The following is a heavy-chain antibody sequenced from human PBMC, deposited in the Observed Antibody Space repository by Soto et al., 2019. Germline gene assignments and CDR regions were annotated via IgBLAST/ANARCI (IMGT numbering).Heavy chain of an antibody. J-gene: IGHJ6*03. CDR3: ASGAGTQRGQYYYQMDV. D-gene: IGHD6-25*01. Sequence: GGSLCLSCAASGFTFSAYGIHWVRQAPGKGMEWVAMIWSDGRNKFYADSVRGRFSISRDTSKNTLHLQMDSLTVEDTGVYYCASGAGTQRGQYYYQMDVWGQGTEVTVSS. V-gene: IGHV3-33*01. CDR2: IWSDGRNK. CDR1: GFTFSAYG.